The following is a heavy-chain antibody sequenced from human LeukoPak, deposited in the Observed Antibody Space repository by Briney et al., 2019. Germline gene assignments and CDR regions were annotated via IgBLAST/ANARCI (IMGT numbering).Heavy chain of an antibody. CDR3: AKDRPTRRYCSGGSCYSRHFDY. V-gene: IGHV3-23*01. D-gene: IGHD2-15*01. CDR2: SGGST. CDR1: GFTFSSFA. Sequence: GGSLRLSCAASGFTFSSFAMSWVRQAPGKGLEWVSASGGSTYYADSVKGRFTISRDNSKNTLYLQMNSLRAEDTAVYYCAKDRPTRRYCSGGSCYSRHFDYWGQGTLVTVSS. J-gene: IGHJ4*02.